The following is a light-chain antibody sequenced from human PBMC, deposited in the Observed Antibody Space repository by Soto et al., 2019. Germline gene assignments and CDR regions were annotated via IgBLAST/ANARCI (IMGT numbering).Light chain of an antibody. CDR3: ATWDDSLTGVV. V-gene: IGLV1-47*01. J-gene: IGLJ2*01. Sequence: QSVLTQPPSASGTPGQRVTISCSGSSSNIGSNYVYWYQQLPGTAPKLLIYTNNQRPSGVPDRFSGYNSGTSASLAISGLRSEDEADYYCATWDDSLTGVVCGGGTKLTVL. CDR1: SSNIGSNY. CDR2: TNN.